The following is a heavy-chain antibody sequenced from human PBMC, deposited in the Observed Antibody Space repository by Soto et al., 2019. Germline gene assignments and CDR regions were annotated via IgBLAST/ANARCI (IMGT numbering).Heavy chain of an antibody. CDR1: GFSLSTSGVG. V-gene: IGHV2-5*02. CDR3: ANSHLSLYSSSPGHYFDY. CDR2: IYWDDDK. D-gene: IGHD6-6*01. Sequence: SGPTLVNPTQTLTLTCTFSGFSLSTSGVGVGWIRQPPGKALEWLALIYWDDDKRYSPSLKSRLTITKDTSKNQVVLTMTNMYPVETATYSCANSHLSLYSSSPGHYFDYWGQGTLVTVSS. J-gene: IGHJ4*02.